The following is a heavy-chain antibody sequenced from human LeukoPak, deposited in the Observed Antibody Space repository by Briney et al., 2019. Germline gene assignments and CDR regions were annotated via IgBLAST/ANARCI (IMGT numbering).Heavy chain of an antibody. Sequence: ASVKVSCKAFGYTFTTYYIHWVRQAPGRGLEWMGMIYPSGGTTNYAQNFQGRVTMTRDTSTSTVYMELSSLRSEDTAVYYCARDRSGSYLRDFDYWGQGTLVTVSS. CDR2: IYPSGGTT. CDR1: GYTFTTYY. J-gene: IGHJ4*02. D-gene: IGHD1-26*01. CDR3: ARDRSGSYLRDFDY. V-gene: IGHV1-46*01.